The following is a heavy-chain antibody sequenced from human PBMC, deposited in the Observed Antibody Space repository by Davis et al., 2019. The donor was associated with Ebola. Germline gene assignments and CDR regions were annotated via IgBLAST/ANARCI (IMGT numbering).Heavy chain of an antibody. CDR1: GYTFTSYA. CDR2: INAGNGNT. CDR3: ARDRGGDYSFDY. V-gene: IGHV1-3*01. D-gene: IGHD3-10*01. J-gene: IGHJ4*02. Sequence: ASVKVSCKASGYTFTSYAMHWVRQAPGQRLEWMGWINAGNGNTKYSQKFQGRVTITRDTSASTVYMELSSLRSEDTSEYYCARDRGGDYSFDYWGQGTLVTVSS.